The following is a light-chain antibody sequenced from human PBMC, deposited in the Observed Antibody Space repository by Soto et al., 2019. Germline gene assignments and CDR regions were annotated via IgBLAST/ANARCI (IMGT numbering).Light chain of an antibody. CDR2: GAS. CDR1: QSVISSY. V-gene: IGKV3-20*01. Sequence: EIVLTQSPGTLSLSPGERATLSCSASQSVISSYLAWYQQKPGQAPRLLIYGASNRATGIPDRFSGSGSGTDFTLTISRLEPEDFAVYYCQQYGSSPITFGQGTRLEIK. J-gene: IGKJ5*01. CDR3: QQYGSSPIT.